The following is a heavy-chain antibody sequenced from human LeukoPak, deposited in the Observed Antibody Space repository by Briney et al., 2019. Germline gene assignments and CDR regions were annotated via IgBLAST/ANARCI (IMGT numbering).Heavy chain of an antibody. Sequence: PGRSLRLSCAASGFTFSSYGMHWVRQAPGKGLEGVAVISYDGSNKYYADSVKGRFTISRDNSKNTLYLQMNSLRAEDTAVYYCAKLAGVVPAATTPFDYWGQGTLVTVSS. J-gene: IGHJ4*02. CDR1: GFTFSSYG. V-gene: IGHV3-30*18. D-gene: IGHD2-2*01. CDR3: AKLAGVVPAATTPFDY. CDR2: ISYDGSNK.